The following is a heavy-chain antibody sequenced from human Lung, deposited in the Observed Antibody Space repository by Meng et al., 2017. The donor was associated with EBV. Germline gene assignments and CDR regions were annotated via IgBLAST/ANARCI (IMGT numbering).Heavy chain of an antibody. Sequence: VRVVGSGGGLVKPGGSLRLSCAASGFIFSDYYMSRIRQAPGKGLEWVSYISSSGSIIYYADSVKGRFTISRDNSKNSLYLQMNSLRADDTAVYYCARIPAWFDPWGQGTLVTVSS. CDR2: ISSSGSII. V-gene: IGHV3-11*01. CDR1: GFIFSDYY. D-gene: IGHD2-2*01. J-gene: IGHJ5*02. CDR3: ARIPAWFDP.